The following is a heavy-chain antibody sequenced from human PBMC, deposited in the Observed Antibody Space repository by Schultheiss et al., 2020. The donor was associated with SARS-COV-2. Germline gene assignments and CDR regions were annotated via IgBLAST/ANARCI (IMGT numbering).Heavy chain of an antibody. CDR2: IYHSGST. CDR1: GGSISSGGYS. Sequence: SETLSLTCAVSGGSISSGGYSWSWIRQPPGKGLEWIGYIYHSGSTYYNPSLKSRVTISVDTSKNQFSLKLSSVTAADTAVYYCAREGRDGYNLYYYYGMDVWGQGTTVTVSS. D-gene: IGHD5-24*01. CDR3: AREGRDGYNLYYYYGMDV. V-gene: IGHV4-30-2*01. J-gene: IGHJ6*02.